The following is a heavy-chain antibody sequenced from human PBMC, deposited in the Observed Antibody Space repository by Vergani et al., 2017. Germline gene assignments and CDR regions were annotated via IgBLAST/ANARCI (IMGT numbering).Heavy chain of an antibody. CDR3: AKDGGGGYCSSTSCSYYFDY. D-gene: IGHD2-2*01. Sequence: EVQLVETGGGLIQPGGSLRLSCAASGFTVSSNYMSWVRQAPGKGLEWVSVIYSGGSTYYADSVKGRFTISRDNSKNTLYLQMNSLRAEDTAVYYCAKDGGGGYCSSTSCSYYFDYWGQGTLVTVSS. V-gene: IGHV3-53*02. CDR1: GFTVSSNY. CDR2: IYSGGST. J-gene: IGHJ4*02.